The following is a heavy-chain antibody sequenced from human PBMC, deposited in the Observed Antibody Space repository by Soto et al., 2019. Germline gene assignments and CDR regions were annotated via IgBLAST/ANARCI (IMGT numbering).Heavy chain of an antibody. V-gene: IGHV4-31*03. CDR2: IYSSGGT. J-gene: IGHJ4*02. CDR1: GASITSGGHY. Sequence: QVQLQESGPGLLRPSETLSLTCTVSGASITSGGHYWSWIRQYPGKGLEWIAYIYSSGGTYFNPSLKSRVTISADTSKNQFSLKLSSVSPADTAVYYCVRDDGALAITHWGQGTLVTVSS. CDR3: VRDDGALAITH. D-gene: IGHD3-22*01.